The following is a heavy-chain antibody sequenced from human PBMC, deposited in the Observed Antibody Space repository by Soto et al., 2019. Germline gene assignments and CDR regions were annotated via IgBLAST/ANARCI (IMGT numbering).Heavy chain of an antibody. CDR2: INWNSDSI. V-gene: IGHV3-9*01. Sequence: EVQLVESGGGLVQPGRSLRLSCAASGFTFDDYAMHWVRQAPGKGLEWVSGINWNSDSIGDADSVKGRFTISRDNAKNYLYLQMNSLRTEDTALYYCAKEKCFGGVRKGMDVWGQGTTVTVSS. CDR1: GFTFDDYA. CDR3: AKEKCFGGVRKGMDV. J-gene: IGHJ6*02. D-gene: IGHD3-16*01.